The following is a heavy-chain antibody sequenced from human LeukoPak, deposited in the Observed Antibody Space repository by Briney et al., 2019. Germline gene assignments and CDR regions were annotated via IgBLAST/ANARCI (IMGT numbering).Heavy chain of an antibody. CDR1: GYSISSGYY. CDR2: IYHSGST. CDR3: ARREVGAPFDY. Sequence: SETLSLTCTVSGYSISSGYYWGWIRQPPGKGLEWIGSIYHSGSTYYNPSLKSRVTISIDTSKNQFSLKLSSLTAADTAVYYCARREVGAPFDYWGQGTLVTVSS. V-gene: IGHV4-38-2*02. D-gene: IGHD1-26*01. J-gene: IGHJ4*02.